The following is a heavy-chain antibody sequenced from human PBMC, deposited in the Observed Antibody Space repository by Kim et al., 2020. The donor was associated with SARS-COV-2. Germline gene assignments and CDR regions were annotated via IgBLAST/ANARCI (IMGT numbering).Heavy chain of an antibody. Sequence: GGSLRLSCAASGFTFSSYAMHWVRQAPGKGLEWVAVISYDGSNKYYVDSVKGRFTISRDNSKNTLYLQMNSLRAEDTAVYYCARGALVQAARGAFDIWGQGTMVTVSS. D-gene: IGHD6-6*01. CDR2: ISYDGSNK. CDR3: ARGALVQAARGAFDI. J-gene: IGHJ3*02. CDR1: GFTFSSYA. V-gene: IGHV3-30*04.